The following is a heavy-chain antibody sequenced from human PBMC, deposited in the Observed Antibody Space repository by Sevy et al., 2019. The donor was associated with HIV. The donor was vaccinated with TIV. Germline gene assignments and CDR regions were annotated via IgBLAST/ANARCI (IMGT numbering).Heavy chain of an antibody. D-gene: IGHD1-26*01. V-gene: IGHV3-21*01. Sequence: GGSLRLSCAASGFTFSSYSMNWVRQAPGKGLEWVSSISSSSSYIYYADSVKGRFTISRDNAKNSLYLQMNSLRAEDTAVYYWARERIVGALRAFDIWGQGTMVTVSS. CDR3: ARERIVGALRAFDI. CDR1: GFTFSSYS. CDR2: ISSSSSYI. J-gene: IGHJ3*02.